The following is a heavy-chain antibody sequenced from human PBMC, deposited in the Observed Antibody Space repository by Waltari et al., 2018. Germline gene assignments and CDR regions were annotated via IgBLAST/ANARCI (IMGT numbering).Heavy chain of an antibody. CDR1: GYSISSGYY. CDR2: IYHSGST. V-gene: IGHV4-38-2*02. Sequence: QVQLQESGPGLVKPSATLSPTRTVSGYSISSGYYWGWIRQPPGKGLGWIGSIYHSGSTYYNPSLKSRVTISVDTSKNQFSLKLSSVTAADTAVYYCARAYYDILTGYLGNWFDPWGQGTLVTVSS. J-gene: IGHJ5*02. D-gene: IGHD3-9*01. CDR3: ARAYYDILTGYLGNWFDP.